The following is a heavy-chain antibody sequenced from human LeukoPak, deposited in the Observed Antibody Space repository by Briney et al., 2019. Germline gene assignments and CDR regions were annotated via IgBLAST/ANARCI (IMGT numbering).Heavy chain of an antibody. CDR2: IYTSGST. V-gene: IGHV4-61*02. J-gene: IGHJ4*02. CDR1: GGSISSGSYY. CDR3: ARDGYCSGGSCSFDY. Sequence: PSETLSLTCTVSGGSISSGSYYWSWIRQPAGKGLEWIGRIYTSGSTNYNPSLKSRVTISVDTSKNQFSQKLSSVTAADTAVYYCARDGYCSGGSCSFDYWGQGTLVTVSS. D-gene: IGHD2-15*01.